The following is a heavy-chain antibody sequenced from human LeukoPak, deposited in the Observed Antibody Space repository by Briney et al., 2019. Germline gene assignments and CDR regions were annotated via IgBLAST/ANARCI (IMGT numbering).Heavy chain of an antibody. J-gene: IGHJ4*02. CDR2: ISHSGTLI. Sequence: GGSLRLSCAASGFTFSDYEINWVRQAPGRGMEWVSYISHSGTLIYYADSVRGRFTVSRDNARNSLSLQLNSLRDDYTAVYYCSREAASCGGDCLDYWGQGTLVTVSS. CDR1: GFTFSDYE. CDR3: SREAASCGGDCLDY. V-gene: IGHV3-48*03. D-gene: IGHD2-21*01.